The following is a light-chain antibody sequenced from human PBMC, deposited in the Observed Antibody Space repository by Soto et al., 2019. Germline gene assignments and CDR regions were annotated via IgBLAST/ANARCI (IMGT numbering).Light chain of an antibody. J-gene: IGLJ3*02. CDR2: EGS. CDR1: SSDVGSYYL. Sequence: QSALTQPASVSGSPGQSITISCTGTSSDVGSYYLVSWYQQYPGKAPKLMIYEGSKRPSGVSNRFSGSKSGNTASLTISGLQAEDEADYYCCSYAGSSTWVFGGGTKLTVL. V-gene: IGLV2-23*01. CDR3: CSYAGSSTWV.